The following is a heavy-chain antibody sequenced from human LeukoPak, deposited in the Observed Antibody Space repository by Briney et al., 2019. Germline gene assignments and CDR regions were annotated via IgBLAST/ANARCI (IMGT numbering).Heavy chain of an antibody. D-gene: IGHD2-2*01. CDR2: IYTSGST. J-gene: IGHJ6*03. CDR1: GGSISSGSYY. Sequence: SETLSLTCTVSGGSISSGSYYWSWIRQPAGKGLEWIGRIYTSGSTNYNPSLKSRVTISVDTSKNQFSLKLSSVTAADTAVYYCARSQYQLLKWNYYYYYMDVWGKGTTVTVSS. V-gene: IGHV4-61*02. CDR3: ARSQYQLLKWNYYYYYMDV.